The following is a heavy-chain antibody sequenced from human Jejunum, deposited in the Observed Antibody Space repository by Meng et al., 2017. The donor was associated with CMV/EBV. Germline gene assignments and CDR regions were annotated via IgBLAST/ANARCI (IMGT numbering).Heavy chain of an antibody. CDR3: ASLNYYDSRGYHWYFDL. V-gene: IGHV3-33*03. CDR1: FTNFG. Sequence: FTNFGVHWVRLAPGKGLEWVAVVRSDTDYTWYADSVRGRFTISRDNAENSLYLQMNSLRAEDTAVYYCASLNYYDSRGYHWYFDLWGRGTLVTVSS. J-gene: IGHJ2*01. D-gene: IGHD3-22*01. CDR2: VRSDTDYT.